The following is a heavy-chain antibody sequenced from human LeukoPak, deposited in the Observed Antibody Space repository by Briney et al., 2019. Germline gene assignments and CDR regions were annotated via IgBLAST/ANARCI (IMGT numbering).Heavy chain of an antibody. CDR3: ARGHFHYDSSGSHVYFDY. CDR1: GGSFSSYY. Sequence: SETLSLTCAVYGGSFSSYYWTWIRHSPGKGLEWIGDIFRSGSTNYNPSLKNRVTISLDTSKTRFFLNLTSVTAADTSVYYCARGHFHYDSSGSHVYFDYWGQGTLVTVSS. J-gene: IGHJ4*02. CDR2: IFRSGST. V-gene: IGHV4-34*01. D-gene: IGHD3-22*01.